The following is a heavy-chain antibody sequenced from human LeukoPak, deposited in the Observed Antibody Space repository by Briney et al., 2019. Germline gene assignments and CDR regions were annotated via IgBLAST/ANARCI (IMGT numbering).Heavy chain of an antibody. V-gene: IGHV3-9*01. D-gene: IGHD6-25*01. CDR1: GFTFDDYA. J-gene: IGHJ4*02. CDR2: ISWNSGSI. Sequence: PGRSLRLSCAASGFTFDDYAMHWVRQAPGKGLEWVSGISWNSGSIGYADSVKGRFTISRDNSKNTLYLQLNSLRAEDTAVYYCAKGLAAGSQYFDYWGQGTLVTVSS. CDR3: AKGLAAGSQYFDY.